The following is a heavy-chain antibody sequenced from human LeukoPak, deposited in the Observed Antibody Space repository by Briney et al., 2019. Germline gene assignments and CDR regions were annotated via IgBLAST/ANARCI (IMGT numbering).Heavy chain of an antibody. CDR2: INGSGGTT. D-gene: IGHD1-7*01. V-gene: IGHV3-23*01. CDR1: GFTFSTYA. CDR3: AKVWSWNWEYSNFDY. Sequence: PGGSLRLSCAASGFTFSTYAMTWVRQVSGKGLEWVSTINGSGGTTYYADSVKGRFTISRDNSKNTLYLQMNSLRAEDTAVYYCAKVWSWNWEYSNFDYWGQGTLVTVSS. J-gene: IGHJ4*02.